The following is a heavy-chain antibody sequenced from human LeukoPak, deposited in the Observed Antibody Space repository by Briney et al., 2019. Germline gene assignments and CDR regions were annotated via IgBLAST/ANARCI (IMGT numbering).Heavy chain of an antibody. CDR3: ARDASVLRSGYSGAFDI. J-gene: IGHJ3*02. CDR2: ISVYNGNT. V-gene: IGHV1-18*01. Sequence: ASVKVSCKASGYTFTSYGISWVRQAPGQGLEWMGWISVYNGNTNYAQKLQGRVTMTTDTSTSTAYMELRSLRSDDTAVYYCARDASVLRSGYSGAFDIWGQGTMVTVSS. CDR1: GYTFTSYG. D-gene: IGHD3-3*01.